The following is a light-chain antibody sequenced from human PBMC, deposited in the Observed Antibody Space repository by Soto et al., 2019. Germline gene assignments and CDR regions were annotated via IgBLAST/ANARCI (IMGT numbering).Light chain of an antibody. CDR3: MQRLQLPLT. CDR2: EVS. CDR1: QSLLDSDGKTF. J-gene: IGKJ4*01. V-gene: IGKV2D-29*01. Sequence: DIVMTQTPLSLSVTPGQPASISCKSSQSLLDSDGKTFLYWYVHKPGHPPQLLIYEVSNRFAGVPDRFSGSGSETDFTLEISRVEADDVAMYYCMQRLQLPLTFGGGTRVDIK.